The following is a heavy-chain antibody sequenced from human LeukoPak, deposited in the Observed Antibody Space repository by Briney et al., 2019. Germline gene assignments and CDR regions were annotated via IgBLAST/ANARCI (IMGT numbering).Heavy chain of an antibody. CDR1: GFTLSSYA. V-gene: IGHV3-23*01. CDR3: ARVFPRLGIALDAFDI. D-gene: IGHD3-16*01. J-gene: IGHJ3*02. Sequence: QAGGSLRLSCAASGFTLSSYAMNWVRQAPGKGLEWVSAISGNGHAYYADSVKGRFTISRDNSKNTLYLQMNSLRAEDTAVYYCARVFPRLGIALDAFDIWGQGTMVTVSS. CDR2: ISGNGHA.